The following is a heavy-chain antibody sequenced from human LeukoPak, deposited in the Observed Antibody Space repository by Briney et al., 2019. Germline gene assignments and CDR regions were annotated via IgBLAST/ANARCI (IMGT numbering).Heavy chain of an antibody. J-gene: IGHJ4*02. Sequence: GGSLRLSCAASGFTFSSYWMSWVRQAPGKGLEWVANIKQDGSEKYYVDSVKGRFTISRDNAKSSLYLQMNSLRAEDTAVYYCARDAGYCSGGSCSDLFDYWGQGTLVTVSS. V-gene: IGHV3-7*01. CDR1: GFTFSSYW. D-gene: IGHD2-15*01. CDR3: ARDAGYCSGGSCSDLFDY. CDR2: IKQDGSEK.